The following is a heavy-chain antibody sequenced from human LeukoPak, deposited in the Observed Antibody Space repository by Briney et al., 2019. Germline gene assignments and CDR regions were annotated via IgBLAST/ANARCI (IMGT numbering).Heavy chain of an antibody. Sequence: SETLSLTCTLSGGSITNYYWNWIRQPAGKGLEWIGRKSVSGHTTYRSSLESRVTMSVDTSKNQFSLRLTSVTTADTAVYYCVRVSRIDYGGNPEGDVWGKGITVIVSS. CDR2: KSVSGHT. V-gene: IGHV4-4*07. J-gene: IGHJ6*04. D-gene: IGHD4-23*01. CDR1: GGSITNYY. CDR3: VRVSRIDYGGNPEGDV.